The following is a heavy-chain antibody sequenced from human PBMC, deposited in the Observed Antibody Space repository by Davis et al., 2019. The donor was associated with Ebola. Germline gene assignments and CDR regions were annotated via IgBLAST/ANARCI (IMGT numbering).Heavy chain of an antibody. V-gene: IGHV4-59*01. J-gene: IGHJ4*02. CDR2: IYYSGST. CDR1: GGSISSYY. D-gene: IGHD5-24*01. CDR3: ARAGEGWLQLPDY. Sequence: MPSETLSLTCTVSGGSISSYYWNWIRQPPGKGLEWIGYIYYSGSTNYNPSLKGRVTISIDTSKNQFSLKLSSVTAADTAVYYCARAGEGWLQLPDYWGQGTLVTVSS.